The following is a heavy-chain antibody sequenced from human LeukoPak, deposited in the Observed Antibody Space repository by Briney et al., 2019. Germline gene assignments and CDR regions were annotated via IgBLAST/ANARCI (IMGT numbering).Heavy chain of an antibody. CDR2: ISTSGSTI. CDR1: GFTFSNYE. Sequence: GGSLRLSCAASGFTFSNYEMNWVRQAPGKGLEWVSYISTSGSTIYYADSVKGRFTISRDNAKNSLYLQMNSLRAEDFAFYYCAKAAIRYTTRWNNFDYWGQGTLVTVSS. CDR3: AKAAIRYTTRWNNFDY. J-gene: IGHJ4*02. V-gene: IGHV3-48*03. D-gene: IGHD2-2*02.